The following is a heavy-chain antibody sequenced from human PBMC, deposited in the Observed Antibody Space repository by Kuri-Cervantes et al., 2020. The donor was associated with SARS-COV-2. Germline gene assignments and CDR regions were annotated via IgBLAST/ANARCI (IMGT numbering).Heavy chain of an antibody. CDR2: ISYEGGIQ. CDR1: GFNFNNFA. J-gene: IGHJ3*02. D-gene: IGHD3-10*01. CDR3: ARVRGLLWFGEGKNAFDI. Sequence: LSLTCAASGFNFNNFAFHWVRQAPGKGLEWVAVISYEGGIQYYADSLRGRFTISKDTSRDTLYLQMNSLTTEDTAVYYCARVRGLLWFGEGKNAFDIWGQGTMVTVSS. V-gene: IGHV3-30-3*01.